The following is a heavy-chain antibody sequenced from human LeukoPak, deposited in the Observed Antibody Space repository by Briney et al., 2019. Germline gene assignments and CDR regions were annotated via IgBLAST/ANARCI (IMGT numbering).Heavy chain of an antibody. Sequence: GGSLRLSCAASGFTFSDYYMSWIRQAPGKGLEWVSYISSSGSTTYYADSVKGRFTISRDNSKNTLYLQMNSLRAEDTAVYYCAKWGIFIAAAGTVLDAFDIWGQGTMVTVSS. CDR3: AKWGIFIAAAGTVLDAFDI. CDR2: ISSSGSTT. D-gene: IGHD6-13*01. V-gene: IGHV3-11*01. J-gene: IGHJ3*02. CDR1: GFTFSDYY.